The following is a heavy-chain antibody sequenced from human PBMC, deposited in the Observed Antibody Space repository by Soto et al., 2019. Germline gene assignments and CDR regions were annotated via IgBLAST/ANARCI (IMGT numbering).Heavy chain of an antibody. CDR1: GGSISSYY. V-gene: IGHV4-59*01. J-gene: IGHJ6*02. D-gene: IGHD5-18*01. Sequence: SETLSLTCTVSGGSISSYYWSWIRQPPGKGLEWIGYIYYSGSTNYNPSLKSRVTISVDTSKNQFSLKLSSVTAADTAVYYCARADTAMVTGYYGMDVRGQGTTVTVSS. CDR2: IYYSGST. CDR3: ARADTAMVTGYYGMDV.